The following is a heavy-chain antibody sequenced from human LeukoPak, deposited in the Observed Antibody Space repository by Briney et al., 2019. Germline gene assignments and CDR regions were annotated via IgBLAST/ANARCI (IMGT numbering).Heavy chain of an antibody. CDR1: GFTFSSYS. CDR2: ISSSSSYI. V-gene: IGHV3-21*01. J-gene: IGHJ4*02. Sequence: GGSLRLSCAASGFTFSSYSMNWVRQAPGKGLEWVSSISSSSSYIYYADSVKGRFTISRDNAKNSPYLQMNSLRAEDTAVYYCARAPPPFSIDYWGQGTLVTVSS. CDR3: ARAPPPFSIDY.